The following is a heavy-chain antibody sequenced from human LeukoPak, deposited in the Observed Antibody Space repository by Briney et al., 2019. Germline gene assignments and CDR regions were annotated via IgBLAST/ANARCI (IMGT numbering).Heavy chain of an antibody. CDR3: AGDGGYYDSSGYSLAYYFDY. V-gene: IGHV3-33*01. CDR1: GFTFSSYG. D-gene: IGHD3-22*01. Sequence: GRSLRLSCAASGFTFSSYGMHWVRQAPGKGLEWVAVIWYDGSNKYYADSVKGRFSISRDNSKNTLYLQMNSLRAEDTAVYYCAGDGGYYDSSGYSLAYYFDYWGQGTLVTVSS. J-gene: IGHJ4*02. CDR2: IWYDGSNK.